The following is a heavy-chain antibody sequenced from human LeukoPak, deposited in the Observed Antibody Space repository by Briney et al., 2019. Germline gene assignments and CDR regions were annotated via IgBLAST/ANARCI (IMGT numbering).Heavy chain of an antibody. CDR1: GFTFSSYS. D-gene: IGHD2-2*01. V-gene: IGHV3-48*04. J-gene: IGHJ6*03. CDR2: ISNSSSTI. Sequence: GALRLSCAASGFTFSSYSMNWVRQAPGKGREWVSYISNSSSTIYYADSVKGRFTISRDNAKNSLYLQMNSLRAEDTAVYHCARDQRYCSSTSCLYMDVWGKGTTVTVSS. CDR3: ARDQRYCSSTSCLYMDV.